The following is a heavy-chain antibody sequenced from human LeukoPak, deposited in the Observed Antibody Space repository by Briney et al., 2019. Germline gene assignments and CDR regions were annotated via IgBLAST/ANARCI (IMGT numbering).Heavy chain of an antibody. J-gene: IGHJ4*02. CDR1: GGSISSYY. Sequence: TSETLSLTCTVSGGSISSYYWSWIRQPPGKGLEWIGSIYHSGSTYYNPSLKSRVTISVDTSKNQFSLKLSSVTAADTAVYYCARTMITFGGANDYWGQGTLVTVSS. D-gene: IGHD3-16*01. V-gene: IGHV4-59*08. CDR3: ARTMITFGGANDY. CDR2: IYHSGST.